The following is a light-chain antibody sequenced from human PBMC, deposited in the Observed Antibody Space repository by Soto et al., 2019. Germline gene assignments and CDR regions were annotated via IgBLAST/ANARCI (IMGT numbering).Light chain of an antibody. J-gene: IGLJ2*01. V-gene: IGLV2-8*01. CDR1: SSDVGVYNY. Sequence: QSPLTQPPSASGSPGQSVTISCTGTSSDVGVYNYVSWYQQHPGKAPKLMIYEVSNRPSGVPDRFSGSKSGNTASLTVSGLQAEDEADYYCSSFAGNNNLVFGGGTKLTVL. CDR3: SSFAGNNNLV. CDR2: EVS.